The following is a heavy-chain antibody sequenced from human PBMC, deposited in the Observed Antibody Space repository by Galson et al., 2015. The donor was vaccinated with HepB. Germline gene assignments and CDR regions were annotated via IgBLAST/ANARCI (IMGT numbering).Heavy chain of an antibody. CDR2: ISYEGSDK. J-gene: IGHJ6*02. V-gene: IGHV3-30*04. CDR3: ATVGYSGGTWYSDYYGMDV. Sequence: SLRLSCAASGFIFSSHAMHWARQAPGKGLEWVALISYEGSDKYYADSVKGRFTISRDNSKNTLYLQMNSLRGGDTAVYYCATVGYSGGTWYSDYYGMDVWGQGTTVTVSS. D-gene: IGHD2-15*01. CDR1: GFIFSSHA.